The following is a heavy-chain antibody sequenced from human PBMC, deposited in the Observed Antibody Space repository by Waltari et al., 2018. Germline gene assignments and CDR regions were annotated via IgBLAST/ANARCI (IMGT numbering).Heavy chain of an antibody. J-gene: IGHJ4*02. CDR2: IYYSGST. Sequence: QVQLQESGPGLVKPSETLSLTCTVPGGSISSHYWSWIRQPPGKGLEWIGYIYYSGSTNYNPSLKSRVTISVDTSKNQFSLKLSSVTAADTAVYYCARGYCSGGSCYMVPFDYWGQGTLVTVSS. D-gene: IGHD2-15*01. CDR1: GGSISSHY. V-gene: IGHV4-59*11. CDR3: ARGYCSGGSCYMVPFDY.